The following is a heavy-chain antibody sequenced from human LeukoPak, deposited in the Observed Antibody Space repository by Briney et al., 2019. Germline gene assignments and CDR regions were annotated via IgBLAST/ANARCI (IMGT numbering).Heavy chain of an antibody. D-gene: IGHD1-1*01. V-gene: IGHV4-39*07. CDR2: IYYSGST. CDR1: GGSISSSSYY. Sequence: SETLSLTCTVSGGSISSSSYYWGWIRQPPGKGLEWIGSIYYSGSTYYNPSLKSRVTISVDTSKNQFSLKLSSVTAADTAVYYRARESPGRNWNDHCGAFDIWGQGTMVTVSS. J-gene: IGHJ3*02. CDR3: ARESPGRNWNDHCGAFDI.